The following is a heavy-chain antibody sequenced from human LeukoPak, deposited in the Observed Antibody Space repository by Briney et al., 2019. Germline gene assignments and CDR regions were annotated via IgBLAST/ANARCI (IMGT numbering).Heavy chain of an antibody. D-gene: IGHD2-2*01. J-gene: IGHJ6*03. CDR3: ARVFESPSRHYYYYYMDV. CDR2: IYTSGST. V-gene: IGHV4-4*07. CDR1: GGSISFYY. Sequence: PSETLSLTCTVSGGSISFYYWSWIRQPAGKGLEWIGRIYTSGSTNYNPSLRSRVTMSVDTSKNQFSLKLISVTAADTAMYYCARVFESPSRHYYYYYMDVWGKGTTVTVSS.